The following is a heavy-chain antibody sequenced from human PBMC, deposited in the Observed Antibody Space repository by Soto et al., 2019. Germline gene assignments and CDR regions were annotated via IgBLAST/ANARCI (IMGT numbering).Heavy chain of an antibody. CDR2: IIPIFGIA. J-gene: IGHJ4*02. CDR3: ARGWGYDSNDYYYAY. Sequence: QVQLVQSGAEVRKPGSSVKVSCKASGGTFSRHAISWVRQAPGQGLEWMGGIIPIFGIANHAQKFQGRVTIIADESTSTVYMELSSLRSEDTAMYYCARGWGYDSNDYYYAYWGQGPLVIVSS. V-gene: IGHV1-69*01. CDR1: GGTFSRHA. D-gene: IGHD3-22*01.